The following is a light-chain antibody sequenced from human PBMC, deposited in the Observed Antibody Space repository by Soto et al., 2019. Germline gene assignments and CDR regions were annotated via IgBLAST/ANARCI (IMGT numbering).Light chain of an antibody. Sequence: QSALTQPRSVAGFPGQSITISCIETSSDVGDYRAVSWYQQHSDKVPKLLIYDVTKRPSGVPDRFSASKSGSTASLTISGLQPEDEADYYCCSYAGTYTWVFGGGTKLTVL. J-gene: IGLJ3*02. V-gene: IGLV2-11*01. CDR2: DVT. CDR1: SSDVGDYRA. CDR3: CSYAGTYTWV.